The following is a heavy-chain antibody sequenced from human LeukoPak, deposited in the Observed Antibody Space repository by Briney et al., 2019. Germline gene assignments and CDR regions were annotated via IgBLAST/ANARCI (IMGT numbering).Heavy chain of an antibody. CDR2: ISDIGSI. Sequence: NASETLSLTCTVSGGSISSYYWSWIRQPPGKGLEWIAYISDIGSINYNPSLKSRVTISLETSKNQFSLKLSSVTAADTAVYYCAGHHPRNTVDFWGQGTLVTVS. CDR3: AGHHPRNTVDF. V-gene: IGHV4-59*08. J-gene: IGHJ4*02. CDR1: GGSISSYY. D-gene: IGHD2/OR15-2a*01.